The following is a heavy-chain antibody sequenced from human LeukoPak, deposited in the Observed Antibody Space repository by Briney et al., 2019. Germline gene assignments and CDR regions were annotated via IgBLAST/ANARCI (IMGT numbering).Heavy chain of an antibody. V-gene: IGHV1-2*02. D-gene: IGHD2-2*01. J-gene: IGHJ6*02. CDR2: INPNSGGT. Sequence: ASVKVSCKASGYTFTGYYMHRVRQAPGQGLEWMGWINPNSGGTNYAQKFQGRVTMTRDTSISTAYMELSRLRSDDTAVYYCARDHILRGSTRYYYYGMDVWGQGTTVTVSS. CDR3: ARDHILRGSTRYYYYGMDV. CDR1: GYTFTGYY.